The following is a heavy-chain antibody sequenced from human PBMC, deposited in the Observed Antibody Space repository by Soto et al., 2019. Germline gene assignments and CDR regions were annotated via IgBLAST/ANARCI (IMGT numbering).Heavy chain of an antibody. J-gene: IGHJ6*02. CDR1: GGTFSSYA. Sequence: GASVKVSCKASGGTFSSYAISWVRQAPGQGLEWMGGIIPIFGTANYAQKFRGRVTITADESTSTAYMELSSLRSEDTAVYYCARVLGVRGVNNYGMDAWGQGTTVTVSS. CDR3: ARVLGVRGVNNYGMDA. V-gene: IGHV1-69*13. D-gene: IGHD3-10*01. CDR2: IIPIFGTA.